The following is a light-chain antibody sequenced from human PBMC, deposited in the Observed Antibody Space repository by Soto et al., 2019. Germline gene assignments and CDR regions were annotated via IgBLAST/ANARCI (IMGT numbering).Light chain of an antibody. Sequence: DIVLTQSPSTLSVSLGERVTLXXRASQSISRCLAWYQQKPGQAPRLFXYEASTLASGVPSRFSGGGSGTEFTLTISSLQSDDVATYYCQQYHSYSPGTFGQGTKVDIK. J-gene: IGKJ1*01. CDR1: QSISRC. CDR2: EAS. V-gene: IGKV1-5*03. CDR3: QQYHSYSPGT.